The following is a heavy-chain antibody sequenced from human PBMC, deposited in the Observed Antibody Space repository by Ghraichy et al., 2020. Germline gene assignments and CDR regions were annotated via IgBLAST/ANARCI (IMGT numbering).Heavy chain of an antibody. CDR1: GFSFSSYS. CDR3: ARERLLGVTTGWYFDL. V-gene: IGHV3-48*02. D-gene: IGHD1-26*01. CDR2: ISGSSSPI. J-gene: IGHJ2*01. Sequence: GVLRLSCAASGFSFSSYSMNWVRQAPGKGLEWVSYISGSSSPIFYADSVKGRFTIYRDNARNSLYLQMNSLRDEDTAVYYCARERLLGVTTGWYFDLWGRGTLVTVSS.